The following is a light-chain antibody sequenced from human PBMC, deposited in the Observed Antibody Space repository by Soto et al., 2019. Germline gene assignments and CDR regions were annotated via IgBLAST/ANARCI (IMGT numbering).Light chain of an antibody. J-gene: IGKJ2*01. V-gene: IGKV1-39*01. CDR1: QSISSY. CDR3: QQSHSTPYT. Sequence: DIQMTQSPSSLSAAVGDRVTITCRASQSISSYLNWYQQKPGQAPNLLIYIASNLHSGVPSRFSGSGSGTDFPLTISSLQPEDFATYSCQQSHSTPYTFGQGPRWIS. CDR2: IAS.